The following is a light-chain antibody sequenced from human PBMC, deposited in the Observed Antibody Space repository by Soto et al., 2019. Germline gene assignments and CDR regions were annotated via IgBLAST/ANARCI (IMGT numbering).Light chain of an antibody. Sequence: EIVLTQSPATLSLSPGERATLSCRASQSVSSYLAWYQQKPGQAPRLLIYDASNRATGIPARFSGSGSGPDFTLTISSLEPEDCAVYYCQQRSNWPRWTFGQGTKVEIK. V-gene: IGKV3-11*01. J-gene: IGKJ1*01. CDR3: QQRSNWPRWT. CDR2: DAS. CDR1: QSVSSY.